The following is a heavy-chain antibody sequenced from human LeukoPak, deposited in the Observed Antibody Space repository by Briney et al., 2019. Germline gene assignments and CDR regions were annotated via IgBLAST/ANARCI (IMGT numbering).Heavy chain of an antibody. D-gene: IGHD3-16*01. CDR1: GYTSTSYE. V-gene: IGHV1-8*01. CDR3: ARDLRGGFGFDY. Sequence: ASVKVSCKASGYTSTSYEINWVRQATGQGLEWMGWMNPNSGNTGYAQKFQGRVTMTRDTSISIAYMEVSSLRSEDTAVYYCARDLRGGFGFDYWGQGTLVTVSS. J-gene: IGHJ4*02. CDR2: MNPNSGNT.